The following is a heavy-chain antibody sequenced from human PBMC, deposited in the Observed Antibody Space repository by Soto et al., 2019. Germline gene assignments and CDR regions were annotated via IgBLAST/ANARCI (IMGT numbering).Heavy chain of an antibody. V-gene: IGHV1-18*01. J-gene: IGHJ4*02. CDR2: ISVYNGNT. CDR3: AKVISQASGRYHFDY. D-gene: IGHD2-2*02. CDR1: GYTFTKYG. Sequence: QVQLVQSGAEVKKPGTSVKVSCKASGYTFTKYGITWVRQAPGQGLEWMVWISVYNGNTKYGQKFRDRVTMTTDTSTTTAYMELRSLRSDDTAVYYCAKVISQASGRYHFDYWGQGTLVTVSS.